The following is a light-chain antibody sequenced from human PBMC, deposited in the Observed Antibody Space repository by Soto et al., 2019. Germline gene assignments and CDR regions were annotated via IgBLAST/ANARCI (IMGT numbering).Light chain of an antibody. CDR3: QQYNNWPRT. CDR2: AAS. Sequence: EIVLTQSPGTLSLSPWERATLSCRASQSVSASYLAWYQQKPGQAPRLLIYAASSRATGIPDRFSGSGSGTDFTLTISSLQSEDFAVYYCQQYNNWPRTFGQGTKV. J-gene: IGKJ1*01. CDR1: QSVSASY. V-gene: IGKV3-20*01.